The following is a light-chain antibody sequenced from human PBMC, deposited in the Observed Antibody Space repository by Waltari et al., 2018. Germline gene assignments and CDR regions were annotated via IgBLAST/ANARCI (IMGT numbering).Light chain of an antibody. CDR1: QDTNKY. CDR3: QQYAKLPIT. V-gene: IGKV1-33*01. CDR2: EAS. Sequence: DTQMTQSPSSLSASVGDRVTITCQTSQDTNKYLNWYQQKSGKAPKILIYEASLLETGVPSRFSGRGSGTDFTHTISSLQPEDFATYFCQQYAKLPITFGQGTRM. J-gene: IGKJ5*01.